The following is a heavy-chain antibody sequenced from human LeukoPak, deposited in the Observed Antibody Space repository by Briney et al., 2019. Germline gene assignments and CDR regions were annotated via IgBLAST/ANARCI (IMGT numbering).Heavy chain of an antibody. V-gene: IGHV5-51*01. CDR3: ARPYCSSTSCVDY. CDR2: IYPSDSDT. Sequence: GESLKISCKGSGYRFTSYWIAWVRQMPGKGLEWMGIIYPSDSDTTYSPSFQGQVTISADKSISTAYLQWSSLKASDTAMYYCARPYCSSTSCVDYWGQGTLVTVSS. D-gene: IGHD2-2*01. CDR1: GYRFTSYW. J-gene: IGHJ4*02.